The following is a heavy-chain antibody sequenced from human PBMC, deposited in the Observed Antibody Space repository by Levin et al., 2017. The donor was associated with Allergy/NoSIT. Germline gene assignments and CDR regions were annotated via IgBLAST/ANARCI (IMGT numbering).Heavy chain of an antibody. CDR3: ARIQPMVAAIIFDY. V-gene: IGHV4-39*07. D-gene: IGHD2-15*01. Sequence: SQTLSLTCTVSGGSISSSSYYWGWIRQPPGKGLEWIGSIYYSGSTYYNPSLKSRVTISVDTSKNQFSLKLSSVTAADTAVYYCARIQPMVAAIIFDYWGQGTLVTVSS. CDR1: GGSISSSSYY. CDR2: IYYSGST. J-gene: IGHJ4*02.